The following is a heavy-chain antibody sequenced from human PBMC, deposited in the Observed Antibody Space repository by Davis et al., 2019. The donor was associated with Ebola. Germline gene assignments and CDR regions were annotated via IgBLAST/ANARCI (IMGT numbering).Heavy chain of an antibody. D-gene: IGHD3-9*01. CDR2: ISSSSSYI. CDR3: ARGTYDILTGMLYYYYGMDV. J-gene: IGHJ6*04. Sequence: GESLKISCAASGFTFSSYSMNWVRQAPGKGLKWVSYISSSSSYIYYADSVKGRFTISRDNAKNSLYLQMNSLRDEDTAVYYCARGTYDILTGMLYYYYGMDVWGKGTTVTVSS. CDR1: GFTFSSYS. V-gene: IGHV3-21*05.